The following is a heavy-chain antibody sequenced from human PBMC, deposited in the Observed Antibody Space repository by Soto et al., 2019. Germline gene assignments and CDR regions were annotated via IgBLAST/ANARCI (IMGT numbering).Heavy chain of an antibody. CDR1: GYSISSGYY. J-gene: IGHJ5*02. V-gene: IGHV4-38-2*01. CDR3: ARVGPWVPYYYDSSPYTFENWFDP. D-gene: IGHD3-22*01. Sequence: SETLSLTCDVSGYSISSGYYWGWLRQPPGKGLVWIGRIYHGGSTYYNPSLNSRVTLSIDMTNNHVSLILNSVTAADTAVYYCARVGPWVPYYYDSSPYTFENWFDPWGQGTLVTVSS. CDR2: IYHGGST.